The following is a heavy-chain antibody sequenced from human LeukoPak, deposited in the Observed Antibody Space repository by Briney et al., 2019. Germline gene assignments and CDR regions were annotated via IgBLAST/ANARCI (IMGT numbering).Heavy chain of an antibody. V-gene: IGHV1-18*01. CDR1: GYTFTSYG. CDR2: ISAYNGNT. J-gene: IGHJ5*02. CDR3: ARVDTIFGVAQNWFDP. Sequence: ASVKVSCKASGYTFTSYGISWVRQAPGQGLEWMGWISAYNGNTNYAQKFQGRVTMTRDTSISTAYMELSRLRSDDTAVYYCARVDTIFGVAQNWFDPWGQGTLVTVSS. D-gene: IGHD3-3*01.